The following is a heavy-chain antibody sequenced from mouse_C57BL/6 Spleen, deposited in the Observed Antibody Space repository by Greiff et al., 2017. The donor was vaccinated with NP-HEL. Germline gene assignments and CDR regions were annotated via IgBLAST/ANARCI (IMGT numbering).Heavy chain of an antibody. CDR1: GYTFTSYW. D-gene: IGHD1-1*01. V-gene: IGHV1-55*01. Sequence: QVQLQQPGAELVKPGASVKMSCKASGYTFTSYWITWVKQRPGQGLEWIGDIYPGSGSTNYNEKFKSKATLTVDTSSSTAYMQLSSLTSEDSAVYYCARRYYGSSPFDYWGQGTTLTVSS. CDR3: ARRYYGSSPFDY. CDR2: IYPGSGST. J-gene: IGHJ2*01.